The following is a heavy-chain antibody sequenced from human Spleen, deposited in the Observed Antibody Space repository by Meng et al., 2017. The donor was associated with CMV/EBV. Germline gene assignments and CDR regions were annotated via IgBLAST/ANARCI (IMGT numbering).Heavy chain of an antibody. Sequence: ASVKVSCKASGYTFTNYDINWVRQATGQGLEWMGWMNPNSGNTGFAQKFQGRVTMTRNTPLSTVYMELSGLRSEDTAVYYCARAISHHDFWSDYYSFHFDYWGQGTLVTVS. CDR1: GYTFTNYD. D-gene: IGHD3-3*01. CDR2: MNPNSGNT. CDR3: ARAISHHDFWSDYYSFHFDY. J-gene: IGHJ4*02. V-gene: IGHV1-8*01.